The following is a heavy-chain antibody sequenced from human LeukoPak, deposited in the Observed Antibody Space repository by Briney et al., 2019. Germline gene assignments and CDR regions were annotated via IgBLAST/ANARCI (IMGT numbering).Heavy chain of an antibody. V-gene: IGHV3-7*01. D-gene: IGHD5-18*01. CDR1: TFTFTPDW. J-gene: IGHJ4*02. CDR2: IKRYGGEK. CDR3: ASLDTAHPSGVY. Sequence: GGSLRLSCEASTFTFTPDWMSWVRQAPGKGLEWVAMIKRYGGEKYYVDSVKGRFTISRDNAKKSLHLQMDSPRDEDTAVYYCASLDTAHPSGVYWGQGTLVTVSS.